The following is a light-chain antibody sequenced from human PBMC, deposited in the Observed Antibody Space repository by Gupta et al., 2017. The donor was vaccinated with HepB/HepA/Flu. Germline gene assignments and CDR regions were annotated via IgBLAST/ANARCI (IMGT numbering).Light chain of an antibody. CDR3: SVWNNSPYGPV. CDR2: NDD. J-gene: IGLJ2*01. CDR1: SSNIGENT. Sequence: QSILTQTPSTSGTPGQRVTISCSGSSSNIGENTVSWYQQFPGTAPSLLINNDDQRPSGVPDRFSGSRSGTSASLAISGLRSEDEAEYYCSVWNNSPYGPVFGEGTKVTVL. V-gene: IGLV1-44*01.